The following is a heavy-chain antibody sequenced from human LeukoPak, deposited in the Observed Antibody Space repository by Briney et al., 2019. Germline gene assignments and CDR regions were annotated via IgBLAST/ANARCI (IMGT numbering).Heavy chain of an antibody. V-gene: IGHV1-69*13. CDR3: ARDHDSGPNSFDP. J-gene: IGHJ5*02. CDR2: IIPIFGTA. D-gene: IGHD3-22*01. Sequence: ASVKVSCKASGGTFSSYAISWVRQAPGQGLEWMGGIIPIFGTANYAQKFQGRVTITADESTSTAYMELSSLRSEDTAVYYCARDHDSGPNSFDPWGQGTLVTVSS. CDR1: GGTFSSYA.